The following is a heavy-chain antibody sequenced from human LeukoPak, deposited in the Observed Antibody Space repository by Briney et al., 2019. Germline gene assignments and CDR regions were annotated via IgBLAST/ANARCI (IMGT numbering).Heavy chain of an antibody. D-gene: IGHD6-13*01. CDR2: FDPEDGET. V-gene: IGHV1-24*01. Sequence: GASVKVSCKVSGYTLTELSMHWVRQAPGKGLEWMGGFDPEDGETIYAQKFQSRVTMTEDTSTDTAYMELSSLRSEDTAVYYCATLNVAAAAISHGFDPWGQGTLVTVSS. J-gene: IGHJ5*02. CDR3: ATLNVAAAAISHGFDP. CDR1: GYTLTELS.